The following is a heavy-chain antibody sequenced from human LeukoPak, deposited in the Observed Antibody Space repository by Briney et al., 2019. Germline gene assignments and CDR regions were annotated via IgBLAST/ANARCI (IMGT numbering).Heavy chain of an antibody. CDR3: ARIRDGYGDY. V-gene: IGHV5-51*01. J-gene: IGHJ4*02. CDR1: GYSFTTHW. CDR2: IYPGDSDT. D-gene: IGHD5-24*01. Sequence: GESLKISCKGSGYSFTTHWIGWVRQVPGKGLEWMGIIYPGDSDTRYSPSFQGQVTISADKSISTAYLQWNSLKASDSAMYYCARIRDGYGDYWGQGTLVTVSS.